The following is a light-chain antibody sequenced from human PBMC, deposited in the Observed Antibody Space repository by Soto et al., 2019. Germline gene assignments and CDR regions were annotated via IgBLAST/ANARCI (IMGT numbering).Light chain of an antibody. CDR3: QQSYSTPLT. Sequence: DIQMTQSPSSLSAFVGDRVTVTCRASQRISGYLNWYQQKPGKAPKLLIYSASSLQSGVPPRFSGSGYETEFTLTISSLQPEDFATYYCQQSYSTPLTFGGGTKLEIK. CDR2: SAS. J-gene: IGKJ4*01. CDR1: QRISGY. V-gene: IGKV1-39*01.